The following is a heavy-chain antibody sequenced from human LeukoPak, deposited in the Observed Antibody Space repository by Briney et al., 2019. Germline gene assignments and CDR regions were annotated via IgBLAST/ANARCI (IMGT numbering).Heavy chain of an antibody. J-gene: IGHJ4*02. D-gene: IGHD4-17*01. CDR1: GFTFSSYS. V-gene: IGHV3-21*01. CDR3: AKHSMDYGDYVGEDY. CDR2: ISSSSSYI. Sequence: PGGSLRLSCAASGFTFSSYSMNWVRHAPGKGLEWVPSISSSSSYIYYADSVKGRFTISRDNAKNSLYLQMNSLRAEDTAVYYCAKHSMDYGDYVGEDYWGQGTLVTVSS.